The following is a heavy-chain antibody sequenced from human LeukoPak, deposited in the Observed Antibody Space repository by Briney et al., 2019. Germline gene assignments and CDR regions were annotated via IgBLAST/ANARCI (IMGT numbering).Heavy chain of an antibody. J-gene: IGHJ3*02. CDR3: ASALHSSGWYEEDAFDI. Sequence: ASVKVSCKTSGYSFTTYGTNWVRQAPGQGLEWMGWMNPNSGNTGYAQKFQGRVTITRNTSISTAYMELSSLRSEDTAVYYCASALHSSGWYEEDAFDIWGQGTMVTVSS. CDR2: MNPNSGNT. D-gene: IGHD6-19*01. V-gene: IGHV1-8*03. CDR1: GYSFTTYG.